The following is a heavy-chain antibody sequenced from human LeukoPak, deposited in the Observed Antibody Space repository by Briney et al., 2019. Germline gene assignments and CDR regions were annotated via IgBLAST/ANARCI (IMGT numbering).Heavy chain of an antibody. V-gene: IGHV1-2*06. CDR2: IILNGGAT. J-gene: IGHJ4*02. D-gene: IGHD1-14*01. CDR3: ATVARNHNFAY. CDR1: GFTFTDYY. Sequence: ASVKVSCKASGFTFTDYYLHWVRQAPGQGLEWMGRIILNGGATSYAQKFQGRVTLTRDTSISTAYMELIRQTSDDTAVYYCATVARNHNFAYWGQGTLVTVSS.